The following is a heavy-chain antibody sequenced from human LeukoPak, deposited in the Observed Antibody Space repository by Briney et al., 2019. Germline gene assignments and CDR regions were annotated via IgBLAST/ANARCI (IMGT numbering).Heavy chain of an antibody. J-gene: IGHJ4*02. CDR3: ARGVIAAEPTRFDY. D-gene: IGHD6-13*01. CDR2: IIPIFGTA. Sequence: SVKVSRKASGGTFSSYAISWVRQAPGQGLEWMGGIIPIFGTANYAQKFQGRVTITADESTSTAYMELSSLRSEDTAVYYCARGVIAAEPTRFDYWGQGTLVTASS. V-gene: IGHV1-69*13. CDR1: GGTFSSYA.